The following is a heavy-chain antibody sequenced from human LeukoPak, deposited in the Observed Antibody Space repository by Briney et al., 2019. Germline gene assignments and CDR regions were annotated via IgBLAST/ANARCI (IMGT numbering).Heavy chain of an antibody. CDR1: FRFKYGL. J-gene: IGHJ3*02. CDR2: IKRKSEGEAT. Sequence: GSPRPSRGASWFRFKYGLIDRVRPGSGEGVEGVWRIKRKSEGEATDYAAPVRDRFTISRDDSKNTLFLQINSLKIEDTAVYYCATGNCGSGGSCHAFDIWGQGTMVTVSS. V-gene: IGHV3-15*01. D-gene: IGHD2-15*01. CDR3: ATGNCGSGGSCHAFDI.